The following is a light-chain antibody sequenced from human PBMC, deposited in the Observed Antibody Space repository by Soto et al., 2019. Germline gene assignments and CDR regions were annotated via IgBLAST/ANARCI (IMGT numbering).Light chain of an antibody. V-gene: IGKV3-15*01. Sequence: EVGMTQAPVTLSVSPGEGATLSGRARQSGISYLAWYQQKPGQAPRLLIYGASTRATDVPARFSGSGSGTEFSLTISSLQPEDFVVYYCQQYNNWASLTFGGGTTVEI. CDR3: QQYNNWASLT. J-gene: IGKJ4*01. CDR2: GAS. CDR1: QSGISY.